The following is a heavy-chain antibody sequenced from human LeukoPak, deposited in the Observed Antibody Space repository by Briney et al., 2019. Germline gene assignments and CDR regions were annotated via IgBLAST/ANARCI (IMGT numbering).Heavy chain of an antibody. CDR1: GGSISSGGYY. V-gene: IGHV4-31*03. Sequence: SETLSLTCTVSGGSISSGGYYWSWIRQHPRKGLEWIGYIYYSGSTYYNPSLKSRVTISVDTSKNQFSLKLSSVTAADTAVYYCARGDYYDSSGYGHLPYFDYWGQGTLVTVSS. J-gene: IGHJ4*02. D-gene: IGHD3-22*01. CDR3: ARGDYYDSSGYGHLPYFDY. CDR2: IYYSGST.